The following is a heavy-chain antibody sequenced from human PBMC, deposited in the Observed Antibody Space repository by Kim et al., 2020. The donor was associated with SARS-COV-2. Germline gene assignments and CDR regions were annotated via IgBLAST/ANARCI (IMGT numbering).Heavy chain of an antibody. J-gene: IGHJ4*02. D-gene: IGHD3-22*01. Sequence: GGSLRLSCAASGFTFSTFAMSWVRQAPGKGLEWVSAIGLSSSNTYYADSVEGRFTISRDNSENMLYLQINSLRAEDTALYYCAKDARSAYYYGHYWGQGT. V-gene: IGHV3-23*01. CDR1: GFTFSTFA. CDR3: AKDARSAYYYGHY. CDR2: IGLSSSNT.